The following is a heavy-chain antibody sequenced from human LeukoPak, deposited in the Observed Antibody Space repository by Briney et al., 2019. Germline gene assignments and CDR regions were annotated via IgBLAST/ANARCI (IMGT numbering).Heavy chain of an antibody. D-gene: IGHD2-2*01. CDR3: ARDIVVVPAAIWRFDP. J-gene: IGHJ5*02. CDR2: ISGSGGST. Sequence: GGSLRLSCAASGFTFSSYAMSWVRQAPGKGLEWVSAISGSGGSTYYADSVKGRFTISRDNSKNTLYLQMNSLRAEDTAVYYCARDIVVVPAAIWRFDPWGQGTLVTVSS. CDR1: GFTFSSYA. V-gene: IGHV3-23*01.